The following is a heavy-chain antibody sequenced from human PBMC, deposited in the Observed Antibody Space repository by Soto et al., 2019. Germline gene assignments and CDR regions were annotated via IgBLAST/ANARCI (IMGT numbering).Heavy chain of an antibody. D-gene: IGHD2-15*01. J-gene: IGHJ4*02. CDR2: INHSGST. CDR1: GWSFSGYY. CDR3: ARRYGGTFDY. V-gene: IGHV4-34*01. Sequence: SETLSLTCAVYGWSFSGYYWTWIRQPPGTGLEWIGEINHSGSTNYNPSLKSRVTISVDTSKNQFSLKLTSVTAADTAVYYCARRYGGTFDYWGQGTLVTVPQ.